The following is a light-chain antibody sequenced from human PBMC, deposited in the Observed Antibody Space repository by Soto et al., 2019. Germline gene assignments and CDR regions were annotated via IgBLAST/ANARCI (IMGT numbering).Light chain of an antibody. CDR1: GSDIGGYNH. CDR2: EVT. Sequence: QSVLTQPASVSGSPGQSITISCTGTGSDIGGYNHVSWYQHHPGKAPKLIIYEVTNRPSGVSNRFSGSKSGITASLTISGLQAEDEADYYCSSYTSSTTYVFATVTKLTVL. V-gene: IGLV2-14*01. J-gene: IGLJ1*01. CDR3: SSYTSSTTYV.